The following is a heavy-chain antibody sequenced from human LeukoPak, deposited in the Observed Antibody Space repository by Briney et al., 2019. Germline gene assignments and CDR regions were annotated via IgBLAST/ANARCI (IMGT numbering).Heavy chain of an antibody. CDR3: ARRPLRGPFDY. V-gene: IGHV4-59*08. CDR2: ISYSGST. D-gene: IGHD4-17*01. CDR1: GGSISSYY. J-gene: IGHJ4*02. Sequence: SETLSLTCTVSGGSISSYYWSWIRQPPGKGLEWIGYISYSGSTNYNPSLKSRVTISVDASKNQLSLKLSSVTASDTAVYYCARRPLRGPFDYWGQGTLVTVSS.